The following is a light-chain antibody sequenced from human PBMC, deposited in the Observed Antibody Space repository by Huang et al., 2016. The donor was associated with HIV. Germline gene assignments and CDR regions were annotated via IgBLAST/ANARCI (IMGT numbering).Light chain of an antibody. V-gene: IGKV3-15*01. Sequence: EIVLTQSPATLSVSPGDRATLSCRASQSLSSNLAWYQQKPGQAPRLPIYGASTRAPGIPARFSGSGSGTEFTLTISSLQSEDLAVYHCQHCNNWPLTFGGGTKVEI. J-gene: IGKJ4*01. CDR3: QHCNNWPLT. CDR1: QSLSSN. CDR2: GAS.